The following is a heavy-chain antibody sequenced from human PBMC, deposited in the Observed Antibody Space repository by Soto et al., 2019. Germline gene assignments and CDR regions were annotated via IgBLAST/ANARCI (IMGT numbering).Heavy chain of an antibody. CDR2: FRGGGGST. CDR3: AKSRYSSSFQVWFDP. V-gene: IGHV3-23*01. D-gene: IGHD6-6*01. CDR1: GFTFSDYA. J-gene: IGHJ5*02. Sequence: EVQLLESGGDLVQPGGSLTLSCAASGFTFSDYAMSWVRQAPGKGLEWVSAFRGGGGSTYYADSVKGRFTISRDNSKNTLYLQMNSLRAEDTAVYYCAKSRYSSSFQVWFDPWGQGTLVTVSS.